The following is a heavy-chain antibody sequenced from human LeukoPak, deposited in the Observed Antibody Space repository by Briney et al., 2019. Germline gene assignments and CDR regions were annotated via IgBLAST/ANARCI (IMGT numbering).Heavy chain of an antibody. D-gene: IGHD2-21*01. CDR3: ARDGLLAYCGGDCSGVFDI. CDR2: ISAAGSYM. CDR1: GFTFSSYS. V-gene: IGHV3-21*01. Sequence: GGSLRLSCAASGFTFSSYSMNWVRQAPGKGLEWVSSISAAGSYMYYANSMKGRFTISRDNAEGSLYLQMNSLTPEDTAVYYCARDGLLAYCGGDCSGVFDIWGQGTMVAVSS. J-gene: IGHJ3*02.